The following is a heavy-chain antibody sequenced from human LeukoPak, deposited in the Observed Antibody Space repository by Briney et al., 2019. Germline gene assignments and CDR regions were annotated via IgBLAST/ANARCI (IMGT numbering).Heavy chain of an antibody. CDR2: ISSSGSYI. CDR1: GFTFSRYS. V-gene: IGHV3-21*01. CDR3: ARDGTLNVDTAVPHDY. D-gene: IGHD5-18*01. Sequence: GGSLRLSCAASGFTFSRYSMNWVRQAPGKGLEWVSSISSSGSYIYYADSVKGRFTISRDNAKNSLYLQMNSLRAEDTAIYYCARDGTLNVDTAVPHDYWGQGTLVTVSS. J-gene: IGHJ4*02.